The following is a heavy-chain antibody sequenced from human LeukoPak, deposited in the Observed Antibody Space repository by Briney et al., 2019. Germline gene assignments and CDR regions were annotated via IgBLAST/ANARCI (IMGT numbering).Heavy chain of an antibody. CDR1: GFTFSSYW. CDR2: IKEGGNER. Sequence: GGSLRLSCAASGFTFSSYWMSWVRQAPGKGLEWVANIKEGGNERYYGDSVKGRFTISRDSAENSLYLQMNSLRAEDTAVYYCARAPGYLDYWGQGALVTVSS. CDR3: ARAPGYLDY. J-gene: IGHJ4*02. V-gene: IGHV3-7*03.